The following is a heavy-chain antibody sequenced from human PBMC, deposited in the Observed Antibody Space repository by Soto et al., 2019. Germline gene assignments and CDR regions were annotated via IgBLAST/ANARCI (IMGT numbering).Heavy chain of an antibody. Sequence: SETLSLTCTVSGGSISSGGYYWSWIRQHPGKGLEWIGYIYYSGSTYYNPSLKSRVTISVDTSKNQFSLKLSSVTAADTAVYYCARDSPEYSGNQNYYYYYMDVWGKGTTVTVSS. D-gene: IGHD5-12*01. CDR1: GGSISSGGYY. CDR3: ARDSPEYSGNQNYYYYYMDV. V-gene: IGHV4-31*03. CDR2: IYYSGST. J-gene: IGHJ6*03.